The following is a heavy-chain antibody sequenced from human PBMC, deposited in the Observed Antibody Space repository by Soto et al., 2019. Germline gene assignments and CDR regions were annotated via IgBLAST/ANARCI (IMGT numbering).Heavy chain of an antibody. J-gene: IGHJ4*02. CDR2: IIPIFGTK. D-gene: IGHD2-2*01. Sequence: QVQLVQSGAVVKKPGSSVKVSCKASGGTLSSYAISWVRQAPGQGLEWMGGIIPIFGTKNYAQKFQGRVTITADESTSTAYMELSSLRSEDTAIYYCARGLLPAVFVGPDYWGQGTRVTVSS. CDR3: ARGLLPAVFVGPDY. CDR1: GGTLSSYA. V-gene: IGHV1-69*12.